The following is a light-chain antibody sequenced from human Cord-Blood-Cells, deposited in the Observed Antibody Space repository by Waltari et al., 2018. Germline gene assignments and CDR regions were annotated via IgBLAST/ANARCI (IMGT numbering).Light chain of an antibody. V-gene: IGKV2D-29*01. CDR1: QSLLHRDGKTD. CDR3: VQSIQLPYT. CDR2: AVS. Sequence: DIVMTQTQLSLSVTPGQPASLSCKSSQSLLHRDGKTDLYWYLQKQGQPPQLLIYAVSNRFSGVPDRFSGSGSGTDFTLKISRVEAENVGVYYCVQSIQLPYTFGQWTKLGIK. J-gene: IGKJ2*01.